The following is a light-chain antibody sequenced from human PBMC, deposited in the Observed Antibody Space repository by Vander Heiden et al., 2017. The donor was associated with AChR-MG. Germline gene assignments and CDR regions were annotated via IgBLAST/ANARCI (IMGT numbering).Light chain of an antibody. V-gene: IGKV3-11*01. CDR1: EDIRSY. J-gene: IGKJ1*01. CDR2: ETS. CDR3: QQRSRWPGT. Sequence: EIVLTQSPATLSLSPGERATLSCRASEDIRSYLAWYQQKPGQPPRLLMYETSTRATGIPARFIGSGFGTDFTLTISSLEAEDFAVYYCQQRSRWPGTFGQGTKVEVK.